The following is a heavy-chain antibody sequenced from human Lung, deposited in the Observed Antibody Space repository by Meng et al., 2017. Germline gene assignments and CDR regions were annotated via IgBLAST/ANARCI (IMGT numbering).Heavy chain of an antibody. CDR3: ARGPTTMAHDFDY. CDR2: INHSGST. Sequence: QFQQWGAGMLQPSRPLSPTCVVSGGSFSDYYWSWIRQPPGKGLEWIGEINHSGSTNYNPSLESRATISVDTSQNNLSLKLSSVTAADSAVYYCARGPTTMAHDFDYWGQGTLVTVSS. D-gene: IGHD4-11*01. J-gene: IGHJ4*02. CDR1: GGSFSDYY. V-gene: IGHV4-34*01.